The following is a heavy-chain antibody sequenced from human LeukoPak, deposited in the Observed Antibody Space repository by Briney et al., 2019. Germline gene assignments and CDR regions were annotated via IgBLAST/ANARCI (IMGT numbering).Heavy chain of an antibody. CDR2: IKSKTDGGTT. Sequence: GGSLRLSCAASGFTFTNAWMTWVRQAPGKGLEWVGGIKSKTDGGTTDYAAPVKGRFTISRDDSKNTLYLQMNSLKTEDTAVYYCTTAQFYGSGRFFDYWGQGTLVTVSS. CDR3: TTAQFYGSGRFFDY. D-gene: IGHD3-10*01. V-gene: IGHV3-15*01. CDR1: GFTFTNAW. J-gene: IGHJ4*02.